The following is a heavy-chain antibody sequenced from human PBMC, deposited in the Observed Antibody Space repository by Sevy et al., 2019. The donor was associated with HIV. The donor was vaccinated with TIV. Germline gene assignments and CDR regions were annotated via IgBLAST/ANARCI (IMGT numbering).Heavy chain of an antibody. CDR2: ISGSGRFT. V-gene: IGHV3-23*01. CDR1: EFTFGSYA. Sequence: GESLKISCSASEFTFGSYAMSWVRQAPGKGLEWVSSISGSGRFTYYADFVEGRFVISRDNSKNTLSVQMNSLRAEDTAVYYCAKGFCSGATCPRDYYYYGMDVWGQGTTVTVSS. CDR3: AKGFCSGATCPRDYYYYGMDV. D-gene: IGHD2-15*01. J-gene: IGHJ6*02.